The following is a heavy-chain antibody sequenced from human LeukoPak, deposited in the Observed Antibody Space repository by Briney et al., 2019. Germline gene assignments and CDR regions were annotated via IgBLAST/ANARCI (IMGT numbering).Heavy chain of an antibody. CDR2: IYSGGST. V-gene: IGHV3-53*01. J-gene: IGHJ3*02. CDR3: ARGPWRSDAFDI. CDR1: GITVSSNY. Sequence: GALRLSCAASGITVSSNYMSWVRQAPGKGLEWVSVIYSGGSTYYADSVKGRFTISRDNSKNTLYLQMNSLRAEDTAVYYCARGPWRSDAFDIWGQGTMVTVSS.